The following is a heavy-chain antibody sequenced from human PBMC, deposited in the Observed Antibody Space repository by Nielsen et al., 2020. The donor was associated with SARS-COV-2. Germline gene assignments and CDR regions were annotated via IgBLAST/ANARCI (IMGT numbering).Heavy chain of an antibody. Sequence: GPTLVQPTQTLTLTCTFSGFSLSTSAVGVGWIRQPPGKALEWLAVIYWNDDKRYSPSLRSRLTITKDTPKNQVDLSMTNMDPVDTATYYCAHVSKLYCGGDCETFDIWGQGTMVTVSS. J-gene: IGHJ3*02. V-gene: IGHV2-5*01. CDR1: GFSLSTSAVG. CDR3: AHVSKLYCGGDCETFDI. D-gene: IGHD2-21*01. CDR2: IYWNDDK.